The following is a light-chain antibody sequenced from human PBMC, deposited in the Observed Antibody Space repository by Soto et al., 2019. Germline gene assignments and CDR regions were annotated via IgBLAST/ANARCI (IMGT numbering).Light chain of an antibody. V-gene: IGLV2-14*01. CDR1: SSDVGRYNY. Sequence: QSALTQPASVSRSPGQSTIISCTGTSSDVGRYNYVSWYQQHPGKAPKLIIYEVNNRPSEISNRFSGSKSANTASLTISGLQAEDEADYYCTSFTRSATYVFGTGTKLTVL. CDR2: EVN. J-gene: IGLJ1*01. CDR3: TSFTRSATYV.